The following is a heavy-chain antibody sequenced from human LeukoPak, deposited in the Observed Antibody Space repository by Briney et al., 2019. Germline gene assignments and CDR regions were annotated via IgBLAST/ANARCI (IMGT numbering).Heavy chain of an antibody. CDR2: IYTSGST. J-gene: IGHJ4*02. V-gene: IGHV4-61*02. Sequence: SETLSLTCTVSGGSISSSSYYWSWIRQPAGKGLEWIGRIYTSGSTNYNPSLKSRVTMSVDTSKNQFSLELSSVTAADTAVYYCARVKYYYDSSGYSMYYFDYWGQGTLVTVSS. CDR1: GGSISSSSYY. D-gene: IGHD3-22*01. CDR3: ARVKYYYDSSGYSMYYFDY.